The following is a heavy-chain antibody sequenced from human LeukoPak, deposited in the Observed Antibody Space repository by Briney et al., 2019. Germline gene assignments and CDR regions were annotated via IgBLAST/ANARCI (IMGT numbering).Heavy chain of an antibody. CDR2: MKPDSGNS. J-gene: IGHJ6*03. Sequence: ASVKVSCKASGYPFTSYEINWVRQATGEGLEWMGWMKPDSGNSAYAQKFRGRVTLSSNSSINTAYMEVSSLGSDDTAVYFCARGTLDYDVVTGIHYYYMDVWGTGTTVTVSS. D-gene: IGHD3-9*01. V-gene: IGHV1-8*01. CDR3: ARGTLDYDVVTGIHYYYMDV. CDR1: GYPFTSYE.